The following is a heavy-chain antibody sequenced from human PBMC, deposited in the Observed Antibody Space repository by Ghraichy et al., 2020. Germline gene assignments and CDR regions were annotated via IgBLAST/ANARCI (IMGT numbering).Heavy chain of an antibody. V-gene: IGHV1-46*03. D-gene: IGHD4-23*01. Sequence: ASVKVSCKASGSTFTSSYMHWVRQSPGQGLEWMGIINPSGGSTSYAQKFQGRVTMTRDTSTSTVYMELSSLRSEDTAVYYCASPDYGGNSDAFDIWGQGTMVTVSS. CDR3: ASPDYGGNSDAFDI. CDR2: INPSGGST. J-gene: IGHJ3*02. CDR1: GSTFTSSY.